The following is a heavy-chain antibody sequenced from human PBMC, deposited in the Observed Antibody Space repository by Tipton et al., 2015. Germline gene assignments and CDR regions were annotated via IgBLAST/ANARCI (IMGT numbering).Heavy chain of an antibody. V-gene: IGHV4-59*01. CDR3: ARARGRHGGLFDS. CDR2: IQYSGGT. CDR1: SDSINKYY. D-gene: IGHD4-23*01. Sequence: TLSLTCTVSSDSINKYYWSWTRQPPGKELQWIGYIQYSGGTNYNPSLESRVSMSVDTSKTQFSLEMRSVTATDTAVYYCARARGRHGGLFDSWGQGILVTVSS. J-gene: IGHJ4*02.